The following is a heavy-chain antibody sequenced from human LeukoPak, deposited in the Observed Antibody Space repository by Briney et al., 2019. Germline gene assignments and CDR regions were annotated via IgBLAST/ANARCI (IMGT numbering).Heavy chain of an antibody. D-gene: IGHD5-24*01. CDR1: GGTFSSYA. V-gene: IGHV1-69*13. CDR2: IIPIFGTA. J-gene: IGHJ4*02. CDR3: ARGRDGYNYAFDY. Sequence: AASVKVSCKASGGTFSSYAISWVRQAPGQGLEWMGGIIPIFGTANYAQEFQGRVTITADESTSTAYMELSSLRSEDTAVYYCARGRDGYNYAFDYWGQGTLVTVSS.